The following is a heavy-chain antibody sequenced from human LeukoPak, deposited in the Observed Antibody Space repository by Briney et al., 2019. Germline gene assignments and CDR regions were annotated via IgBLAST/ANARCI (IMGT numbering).Heavy chain of an antibody. V-gene: IGHV4-39*02. Sequence: SETLSLTCTVSGDSTSSSNYYWGWIRQPPGKGLEWIGTIYYSGTAYYNPSLRSRVTISLDTSENQFSLKLSSVTAADAAVYYCTRDDILTGNYRGVIDHWGQGTLVTVSS. CDR3: TRDDILTGNYRGVIDH. CDR2: IYYSGTA. J-gene: IGHJ4*02. CDR1: GDSTSSSNYY. D-gene: IGHD3-9*01.